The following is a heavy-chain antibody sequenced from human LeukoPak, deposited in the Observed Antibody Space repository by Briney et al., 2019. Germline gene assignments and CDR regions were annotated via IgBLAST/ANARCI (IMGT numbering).Heavy chain of an antibody. Sequence: TGGSLSLSCAASGFTFSSYAMSWVRHARGKGMEWVSAISGSGGSTYYADCVKGRFTISRDNSKNTLHLQMNSMTAEDTAVYYCAKRILDYWGQGTLVTVSS. J-gene: IGHJ4*02. V-gene: IGHV3-23*01. CDR3: AKRILDY. CDR2: ISGSGGST. CDR1: GFTFSSYA. D-gene: IGHD5-18*01.